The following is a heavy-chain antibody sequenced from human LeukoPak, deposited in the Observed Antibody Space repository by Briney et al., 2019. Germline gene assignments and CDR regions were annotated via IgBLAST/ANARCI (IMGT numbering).Heavy chain of an antibody. D-gene: IGHD6-13*01. Sequence: PGGSLRLSCAASEFTFVRYAMNWVGQAPGKGLEWVSYISSSSFKIGYADSVKGRFTISRDNSKNSLYLQMDSLRVEDTAVYYCVRDPSYGSSWYYYMDVWGKGTTVTVSS. V-gene: IGHV3-48*04. CDR3: VRDPSYGSSWYYYMDV. J-gene: IGHJ6*03. CDR2: ISSSSFKI. CDR1: EFTFVRYA.